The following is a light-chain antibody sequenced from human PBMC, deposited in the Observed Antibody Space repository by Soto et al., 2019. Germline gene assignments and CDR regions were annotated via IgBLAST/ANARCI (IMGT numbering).Light chain of an antibody. V-gene: IGLV2-14*01. CDR2: DVS. Sequence: QSALTQPASVSGSPGQSITISCTGTSSDVGGYNYVSWYQQHPGKAPKLRIYDVSNRPSGVSNRFSVSKSGNTASLTISGLQAEDEADYYCSSYSSTSIRVFGGGTKVTVL. J-gene: IGLJ2*01. CDR3: SSYSSTSIRV. CDR1: SSDVGGYNY.